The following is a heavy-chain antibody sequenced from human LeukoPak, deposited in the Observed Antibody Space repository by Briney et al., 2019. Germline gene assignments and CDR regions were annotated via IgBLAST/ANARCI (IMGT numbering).Heavy chain of an antibody. CDR2: ISSSGSTI. CDR3: ARGGRIVGAISWFDY. J-gene: IGHJ4*02. CDR1: GFTFSSYE. Sequence: GGSLRLSCAASGFTFSSYEMNWVRQAPGKGLEWVSYISSSGSTIYYADSVKGRFTISRDNSKNTLYLQMNSLRAEDTAVYYCARGGRIVGAISWFDYWGQGTLVTVSS. D-gene: IGHD1-26*01. V-gene: IGHV3-48*03.